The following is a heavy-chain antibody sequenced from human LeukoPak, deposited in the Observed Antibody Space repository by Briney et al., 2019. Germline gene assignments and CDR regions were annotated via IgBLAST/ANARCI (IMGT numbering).Heavy chain of an antibody. J-gene: IGHJ4*02. Sequence: GGSLRLSCTASGFTFGDYAMSWVRQAPGKGLEWVGFIRSKAYGGTTEYAASVKGRFTISRDDSKSIAYLQMNSLKTEDTAVYYCTRVDYDSSGYYPSNFDYWGQGTLVTVSS. CDR1: GFTFGDYA. CDR3: TRVDYDSSGYYPSNFDY. CDR2: IRSKAYGGTT. V-gene: IGHV3-49*04. D-gene: IGHD3-22*01.